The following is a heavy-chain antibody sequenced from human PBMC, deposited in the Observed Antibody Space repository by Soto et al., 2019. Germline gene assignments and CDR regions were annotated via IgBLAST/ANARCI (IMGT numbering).Heavy chain of an antibody. CDR1: GVTFSSDS. J-gene: IGHJ4*02. Sequence: GGYLGLACAASGVTFSSDSMNCVRQAPGKGLEWVSFISTTYIYYADSVQGRFTISRDNAKNSLYLQMNSLRAEDTAVYYCAKYPSRYHPHLLAYWSRGSLVPVSS. V-gene: IGHV3-21*01. CDR3: AKYPSRYHPHLLAY. CDR2: ISTTYI. D-gene: IGHD2-2*01.